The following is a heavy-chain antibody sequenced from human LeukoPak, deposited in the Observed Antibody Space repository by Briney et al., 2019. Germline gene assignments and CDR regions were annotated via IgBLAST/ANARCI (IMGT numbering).Heavy chain of an antibody. CDR3: ARDRLGATYFDY. D-gene: IGHD1-26*01. CDR2: IYSGGAT. Sequence: PGGSLRLSCAASGFTVSTNCMTWVRQAPGKGLEWVSTIYSGGATYYADSVMGRFTISRDNAKNSLYLQMNSLRAEDTAVYYCARDRLGATYFDYWGQGTLVTVSS. V-gene: IGHV3-53*01. J-gene: IGHJ4*02. CDR1: GFTVSTNC.